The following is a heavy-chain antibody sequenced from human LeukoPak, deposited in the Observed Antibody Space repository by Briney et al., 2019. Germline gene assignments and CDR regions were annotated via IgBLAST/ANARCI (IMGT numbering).Heavy chain of an antibody. J-gene: IGHJ4*02. D-gene: IGHD3-3*01. CDR3: ARHTIFGVVIPFDY. CDR2: IKQDGSEK. V-gene: IGHV3-7*03. CDR1: GFTFSSYW. Sequence: GGSLRLSCTASGFTFSSYWMTWVRQAPGKGLEWVANIKQDGSEKYYVDSVKGRFTISRDNARNSLYLQMNSLRAEDTAVYYCARHTIFGVVIPFDYWGQGTLVTVSS.